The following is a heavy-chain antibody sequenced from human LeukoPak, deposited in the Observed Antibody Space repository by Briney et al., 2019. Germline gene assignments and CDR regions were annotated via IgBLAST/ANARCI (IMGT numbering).Heavy chain of an antibody. CDR3: ARVLRYCSGGNCYSGGLGYMDV. CDR2: ISSSNTYI. CDR1: GFTFSSYS. J-gene: IGHJ6*03. D-gene: IGHD2-15*01. Sequence: GGSLRLSCAASGFTFSSYSMNWVRQAPGKGLEWVSSISSSNTYIYYADSVKGRFTISRDNAKNSLFLQMNSLRAEDTAVYYCARVLRYCSGGNCYSGGLGYMDVWGKGTTVTISS. V-gene: IGHV3-21*04.